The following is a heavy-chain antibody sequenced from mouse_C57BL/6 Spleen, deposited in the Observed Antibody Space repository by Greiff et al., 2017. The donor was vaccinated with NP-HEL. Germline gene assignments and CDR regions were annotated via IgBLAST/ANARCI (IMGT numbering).Heavy chain of an antibody. CDR3: ARGVYYGNRRGAMDY. CDR2: IYPGSGNT. Sequence: VKLQESGPELVKPGASVKISCKASGYSFTSYYIHWVKQRPGQGLEWIGWIYPGSGNTKYNEKFKGKATLTADTSSSTAYMQLSSLTSEDSAVYYCARGVYYGNRRGAMDYWGQGTSVTVSS. V-gene: IGHV1-66*01. J-gene: IGHJ4*01. CDR1: GYSFTSYY. D-gene: IGHD2-1*01.